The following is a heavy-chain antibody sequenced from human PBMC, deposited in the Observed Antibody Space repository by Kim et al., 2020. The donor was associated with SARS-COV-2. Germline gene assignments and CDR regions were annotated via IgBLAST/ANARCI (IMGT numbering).Heavy chain of an antibody. CDR1: GGSISSSSYY. CDR3: ARQTAKTSSGWYDGFGY. D-gene: IGHD6-19*01. J-gene: IGHJ4*02. V-gene: IGHV4-39*01. CDR2: IYYSGST. Sequence: SETLSLTCTVSGGSISSSSYYWGWIRQPPGKGLEWIGSIYYSGSTYYNPSLKSRVTISVDTSKYQFSLKLSSVTAADTAVYYCARQTAKTSSGWYDGFGYWGQGTLVTVSS.